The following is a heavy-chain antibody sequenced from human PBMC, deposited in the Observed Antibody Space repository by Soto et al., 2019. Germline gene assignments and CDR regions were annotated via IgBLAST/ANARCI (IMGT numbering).Heavy chain of an antibody. CDR1: GYTFTSYA. J-gene: IGHJ4*02. D-gene: IGHD6-13*01. CDR3: ARGRSSSSLLYYFDY. Sequence: GASVKVSCTASGYTFTSYAMHWVRQAPGQRLEWMGWINAGNGNTKYSQKFQGRVTITRDTSASTAYMELSSLRSEDTAVYYCARGRSSSSLLYYFDYWGQGTLVTVSS. V-gene: IGHV1-3*01. CDR2: INAGNGNT.